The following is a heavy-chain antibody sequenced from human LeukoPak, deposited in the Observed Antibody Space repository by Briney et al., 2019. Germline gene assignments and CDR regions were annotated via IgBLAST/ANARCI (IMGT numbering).Heavy chain of an antibody. CDR2: LSDSGVYT. V-gene: IGHV3-23*01. CDR3: AKKAHYDAYAKYFDY. J-gene: IGHJ4*02. CDR1: GFTFINYA. D-gene: IGHD4-17*01. Sequence: PGGSLRLSCAASGFTFINYAMTWVRQAPGKGLEWVSILSDSGVYTYYADSVKGRFTISRDNSNNMLYLQMNSLRAEDTAVYYCAKKAHYDAYAKYFDYWGQGTLVTVSS.